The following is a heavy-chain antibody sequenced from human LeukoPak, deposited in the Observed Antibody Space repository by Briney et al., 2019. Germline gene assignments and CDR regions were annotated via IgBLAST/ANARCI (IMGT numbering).Heavy chain of an antibody. CDR3: ARREEMATICY. J-gene: IGHJ4*02. V-gene: IGHV4-34*01. Sequence: SETLSLTCAVYGGSFSGYYWSWIRQPPGKGLEWIGEINHNGSTDYNPSLKSRVTISVDTSKNQFSLKLNSVTAADTAVYYCARREEMATICYWGQGTLVTVSS. D-gene: IGHD5-24*01. CDR1: GGSFSGYY. CDR2: INHNGST.